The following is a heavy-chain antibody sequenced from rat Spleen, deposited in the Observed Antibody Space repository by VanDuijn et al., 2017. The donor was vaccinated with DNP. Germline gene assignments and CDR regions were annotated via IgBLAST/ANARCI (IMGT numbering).Heavy chain of an antibody. CDR2: IYAGDGGC. J-gene: IGHJ2*01. CDR1: GFTFSNSY. V-gene: IGHV1-29*01. Sequence: QVQLLQSGAELVKPGSSVKLSCKTSGFTFSNSYMSWLKQVPGQSIEWIGNIYAGDGGCNYNQKFKGKATLTVDTSSSTAYMDLSSLTSEDSALYFCARGYDGYPYYFDYWGQGVTVTVSS. CDR3: ARGYDGYPYYFDY. D-gene: IGHD1-12*03.